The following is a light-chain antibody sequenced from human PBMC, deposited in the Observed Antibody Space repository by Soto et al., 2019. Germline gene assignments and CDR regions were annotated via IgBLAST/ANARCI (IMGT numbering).Light chain of an antibody. CDR2: DAS. Sequence: DIQMTPSPSSLYASVGARVTITCQASQNINNYLNWYQQKPGRAPKLLIYDASNLEAGVPSRFRGSGSGTDFTFTISRLQPEDIATYYCQQYENLPTFGQGTRLEI. CDR1: QNINNY. CDR3: QQYENLPT. J-gene: IGKJ5*01. V-gene: IGKV1-33*01.